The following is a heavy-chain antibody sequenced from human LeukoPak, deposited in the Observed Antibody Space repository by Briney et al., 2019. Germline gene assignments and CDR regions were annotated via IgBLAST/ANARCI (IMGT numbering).Heavy chain of an antibody. V-gene: IGHV3-30*02. CDR2: IRNDGSII. J-gene: IGHJ4*02. CDR3: AKDTPLCYFDY. D-gene: IGHD3-16*01. CDR1: GFTFSSYG. Sequence: GGSLRLSCAASGFTFSSYGMHWIRQAPGKGLEWVAFIRNDGSIIYNADSVKGRFTISKDNSKNTLYLQMNSLRADDTAVYYCAKDTPLCYFDYWGQGTLVTVSS.